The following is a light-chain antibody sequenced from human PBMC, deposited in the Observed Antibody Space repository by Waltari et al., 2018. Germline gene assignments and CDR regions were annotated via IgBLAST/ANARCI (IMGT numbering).Light chain of an antibody. Sequence: QSVLTQPPSVSAAPGQKVTISCSGSSSPIGNNFVFWYQHLPGTAPNLLIYDDNERPSGIPDRFSGSKSGTSATLGITGLQTGDEADYYCGTWDSSLSVVVFGGGTKVTVL. CDR2: DDN. CDR3: GTWDSSLSVVV. V-gene: IGLV1-51*01. J-gene: IGLJ2*01. CDR1: SSPIGNNF.